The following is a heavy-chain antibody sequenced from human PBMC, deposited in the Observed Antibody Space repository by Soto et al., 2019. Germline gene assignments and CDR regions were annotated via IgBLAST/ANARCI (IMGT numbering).Heavy chain of an antibody. CDR2: INHSGST. J-gene: IGHJ5*01. CDR1: GGSFSGYY. CDR3: ARDWGPYWFDS. D-gene: IGHD7-27*01. V-gene: IGHV4-34*01. Sequence: PSVILSHTYTGYGGSFSGYYWSWIRQPPGKGLEWIGEINHSGSTNYNPSLKSRVTISVDTSKNQFSLKLSSVSASDTAVYYCARDWGPYWFDSWGQGILVTVSA.